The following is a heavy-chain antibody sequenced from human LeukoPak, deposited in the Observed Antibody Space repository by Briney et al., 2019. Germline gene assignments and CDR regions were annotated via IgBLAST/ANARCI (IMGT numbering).Heavy chain of an antibody. CDR1: GGSISSGSYY. Sequence: PSQTLSLTCTVSGGSISSGSYYWSWIRQPAGKGREWIGRIYTSGSTNYNPSLKSRVTISVDTSKNQFSLKLSSVTAADTAVYYCASTSYDSRAFDIWGQGTMVTVSS. J-gene: IGHJ3*02. V-gene: IGHV4-61*02. D-gene: IGHD3-22*01. CDR3: ASTSYDSRAFDI. CDR2: IYTSGST.